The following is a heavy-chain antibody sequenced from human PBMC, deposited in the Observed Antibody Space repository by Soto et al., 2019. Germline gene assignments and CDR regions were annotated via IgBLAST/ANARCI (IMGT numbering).Heavy chain of an antibody. V-gene: IGHV5-51*01. J-gene: IGHJ6*02. CDR3: ARPREAGKYYYGVDV. CDR2: IYPGDSGT. D-gene: IGHD6-19*01. Sequence: PGESLKISCKGSGYSFTSYWIGWVRQMPGKGLEWMGIIYPGDSGTRYSPSFQGQVTISADKSISTAYLQWSSLKASDTAMYYCARPREAGKYYYGVDVWGQGTTVTV. CDR1: GYSFTSYW.